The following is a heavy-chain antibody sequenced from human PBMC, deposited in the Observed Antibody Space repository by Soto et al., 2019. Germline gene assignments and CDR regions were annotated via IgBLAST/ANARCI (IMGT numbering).Heavy chain of an antibody. J-gene: IGHJ5*02. CDR3: ARHAEEGGWFDP. CDR2: IYYSGST. Sequence: QLQLQESGPGLVKPSETLSLTCTVSGGSISSSSYYWGWIRQPPGKGLEWIGSIYYSGSTYYNPSLKRRVTISVDTSKNQYSLKLSSVTAADTAGYYCARHAEEGGWFDPWGQGTLVTVSS. V-gene: IGHV4-39*01. CDR1: GGSISSSSYY. D-gene: IGHD3-16*01.